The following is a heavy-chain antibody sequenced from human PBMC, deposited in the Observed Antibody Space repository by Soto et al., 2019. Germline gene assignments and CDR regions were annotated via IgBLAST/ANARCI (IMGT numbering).Heavy chain of an antibody. CDR2: MNPNRGNT. V-gene: IGHV1-8*01. D-gene: IGHD3-9*01. Sequence: ASLKVSCKASGYTFTSYDINWVRQPTGQGPEWMGWMNPNRGNTGYAQKFQGRVTMTRNTSISTAYMVLSSLRSEDTAVYYCARGGRPGHINDILTPFDYWRQGTLGTVAS. CDR3: ARGGRPGHINDILTPFDY. J-gene: IGHJ4*02. CDR1: GYTFTSYD.